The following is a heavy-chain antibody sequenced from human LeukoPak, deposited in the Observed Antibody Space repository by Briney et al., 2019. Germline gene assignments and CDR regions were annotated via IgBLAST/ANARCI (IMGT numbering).Heavy chain of an antibody. CDR1: GFTFSDYY. Sequence: GGSLRLSCAASGFTFSDYYMSWIRQAPGKGLEWVSYISSSSSYTNYADSVKGRFTISRANAKNSLYLQMNSLRAEDTAVYYCARKYSSGRPWDYWGQGTLVTVSS. CDR3: ARKYSSGRPWDY. V-gene: IGHV3-11*06. CDR2: ISSSSSYT. J-gene: IGHJ4*02. D-gene: IGHD6-19*01.